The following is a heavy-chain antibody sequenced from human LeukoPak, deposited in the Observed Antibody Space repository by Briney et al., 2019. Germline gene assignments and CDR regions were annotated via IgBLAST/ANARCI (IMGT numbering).Heavy chain of an antibody. CDR3: AKDDDDAFDI. CDR1: GFTFSSYG. Sequence: PGGSLRLSCAASGFTFSSYGMHWVRQAPGKGLEWVAVISYDGSNKYYADSVKGRFTISRDNSKNTLYLQMNSLRAEDTAVYYCAKDDDDAFDIWGQGTTVTVSS. J-gene: IGHJ3*02. V-gene: IGHV3-30*18. CDR2: ISYDGSNK.